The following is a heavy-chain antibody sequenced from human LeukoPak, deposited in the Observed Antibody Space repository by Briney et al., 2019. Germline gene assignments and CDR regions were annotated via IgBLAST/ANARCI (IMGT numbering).Heavy chain of an antibody. CDR3: AKGEYCSSTSCQPDY. CDR1: GFTVNNNY. V-gene: IGHV3-53*01. Sequence: GGTLRLSCAASGFTVNNNYMSWVRQAPGKGLEWVSVIYSGGSTYYADSVKGRFTISRDNSKNTLYLQMNSLRAEDTAVYYCAKGEYCSSTSCQPDYWGQGTLVTVSS. CDR2: IYSGGST. J-gene: IGHJ4*02. D-gene: IGHD2-2*01.